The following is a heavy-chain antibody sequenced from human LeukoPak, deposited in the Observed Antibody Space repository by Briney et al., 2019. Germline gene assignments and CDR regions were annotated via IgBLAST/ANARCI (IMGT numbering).Heavy chain of an antibody. CDR2: VYTSGST. CDR3: AGPPTVTTVY. Sequence: PSETLSLTCTVPGGSISNPNYYWSWIRQPAGKGLEWIGRVYTSGSTNYNPSLKSRVTISVDTSKNQFSLKLSSVTAADTAVYYCAGPPTVTTVYWGQGTLVTVSS. J-gene: IGHJ4*02. V-gene: IGHV4-61*02. CDR1: GGSISNPNYY. D-gene: IGHD4-17*01.